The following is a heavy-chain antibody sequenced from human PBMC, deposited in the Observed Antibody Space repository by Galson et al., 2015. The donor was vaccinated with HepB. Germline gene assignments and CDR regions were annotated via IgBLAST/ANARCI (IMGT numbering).Heavy chain of an antibody. V-gene: IGHV6-1*01. CDR2: KYYRSKGYN. J-gene: IGHJ3*02. CDR3: ARGYALHM. D-gene: IGHD2-8*01. Sequence: SAISGDGVSSVSTAWSWIRQSPSRGLEGLGRKYYRSKGYNDYAISVKIRIGINADTSKNQFSLQLNAVTPEDTALYYCARGYALHMWGQGTMVTVSS. CDR1: GDGVSSVSTA.